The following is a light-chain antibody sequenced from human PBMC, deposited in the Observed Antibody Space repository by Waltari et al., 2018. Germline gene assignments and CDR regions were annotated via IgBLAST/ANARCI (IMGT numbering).Light chain of an antibody. CDR1: QDIRNY. Sequence: DIQMTQSPSSMSASVGDRVSITCQASQDIRNYLSWYQQKPGKAPKLRIYDASNLETGVPSRFSGSASGTDFTFTISSLQPEDIATYYCQQYKDLPRTFGQGTKVEFK. CDR2: DAS. J-gene: IGKJ1*01. V-gene: IGKV1-33*01. CDR3: QQYKDLPRT.